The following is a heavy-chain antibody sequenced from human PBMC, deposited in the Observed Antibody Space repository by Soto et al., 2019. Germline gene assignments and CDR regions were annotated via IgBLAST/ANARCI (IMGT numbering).Heavy chain of an antibody. V-gene: IGHV1-3*01. D-gene: IGHD2-15*01. CDR2: INAGNGNT. CDR1: GYTFTSYA. CDR3: ARSRHIVVVSWLDP. J-gene: IGHJ5*02. Sequence: ASVKVSCKASGYTFTSYAMHWVRQAPGQRLEWMGWINAGNGNTKYSQKFQGRVTITRDTSASTAYMELSSLRSEDTAVYYCARSRHIVVVSWLDPWGQGTLVTVSS.